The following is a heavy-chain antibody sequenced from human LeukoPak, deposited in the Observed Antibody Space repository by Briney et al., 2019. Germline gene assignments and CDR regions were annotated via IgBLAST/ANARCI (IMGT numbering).Heavy chain of an antibody. J-gene: IGHJ5*02. CDR3: AKDGPFISVKQWLVHNWFDP. CDR1: AFTLGSHG. D-gene: IGHD6-19*01. Sequence: PGGSLRLSCAASAFTLGSHGMHWVRQAPGKGLEWVAFILYDGSNKYYADSVKGRFTISRDNSKNTLYLQMNSLRAEDTAVYYCAKDGPFISVKQWLVHNWFDPWGQGTLVTVSS. V-gene: IGHV3-30*02. CDR2: ILYDGSNK.